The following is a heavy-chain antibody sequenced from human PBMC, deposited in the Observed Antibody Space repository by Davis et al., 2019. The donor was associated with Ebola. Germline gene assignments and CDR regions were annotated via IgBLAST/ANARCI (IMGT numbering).Heavy chain of an antibody. CDR1: GGSISSYY. V-gene: IGHV4-59*01. D-gene: IGHD3-3*01. CDR2: IYYSGST. Sequence: GSLRLSCTVSGGSISSYYWSWIRQPPGKGLEWIGYIYYSGSTNYNPSLKSRVTISVDTSKNQFSLKLSSVTAADTAVYYCAREGYDFWSGYYTPNWFDPWGQGTLVTVSS. CDR3: AREGYDFWSGYYTPNWFDP. J-gene: IGHJ5*02.